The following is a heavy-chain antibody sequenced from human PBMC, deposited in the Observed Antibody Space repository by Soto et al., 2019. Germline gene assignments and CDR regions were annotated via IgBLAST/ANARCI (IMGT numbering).Heavy chain of an antibody. CDR1: GGTFSSYA. V-gene: IGHV1-69*01. D-gene: IGHD3-3*01. J-gene: IGHJ4*02. CDR2: IIPIFGTA. Sequence: QVQLVQSGAEVKKPGSSVKVSCKASGGTFSSYAISWVRQAPGQGLEWMGGIIPIFGTANYAQKFQGRVTITADESTSTAYMELSSLRSQDTAVYYCAGRQAVTIFGVVSPVDHFDYWGQGTLVTVSS. CDR3: AGRQAVTIFGVVSPVDHFDY.